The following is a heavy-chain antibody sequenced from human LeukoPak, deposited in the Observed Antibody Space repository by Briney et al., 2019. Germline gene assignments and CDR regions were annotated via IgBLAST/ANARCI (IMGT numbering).Heavy chain of an antibody. D-gene: IGHD6-19*01. J-gene: IGHJ4*02. CDR3: AKDPAVAGEYFDY. V-gene: IGHV3-7*01. CDR2: IREDGRET. CDR1: GFTFRSYW. Sequence: GGSLRLSCAASGFTFRSYWMSWVRQAPGKGLEWVANIREDGRETFYVDSVKGRFTISRDNGKDSLDLQMNSLRAEDTAVYYCAKDPAVAGEYFDYWGQGTLVTVSS.